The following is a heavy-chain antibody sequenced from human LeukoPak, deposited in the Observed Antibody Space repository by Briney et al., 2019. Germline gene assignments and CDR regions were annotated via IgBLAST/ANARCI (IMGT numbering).Heavy chain of an antibody. Sequence: GSLRLSCAASGFTFSTYDMTWVRQAPGKGLEWVSSISGSAGYTYYADSVKGRFTISRDNSKNTLYLQMNSLGVEDTAVYYCARDFLHLGGWGQGTMVTVSS. V-gene: IGHV3-23*01. J-gene: IGHJ3*01. CDR1: GFTFSTYD. CDR2: ISGSAGYT. D-gene: IGHD3-16*01. CDR3: ARDFLHLGG.